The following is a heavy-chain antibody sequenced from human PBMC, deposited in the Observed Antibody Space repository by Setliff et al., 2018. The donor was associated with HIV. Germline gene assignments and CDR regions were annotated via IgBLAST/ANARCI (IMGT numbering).Heavy chain of an antibody. J-gene: IGHJ6*03. CDR1: GGSISSGGYY. Sequence: SETLSLTCTVSGGSISSGGYYWSWIRQHPGKGLEWIGYIYYSGSTYYNPSLKNRVTISVDTSKNHFSLKVNSVTAADTAVYYCARGARLLAGYSDRWDYYYMGVWGKGTTVTVSS. V-gene: IGHV4-31*03. CDR2: IYYSGST. D-gene: IGHD6-13*01. CDR3: ARGARLLAGYSDRWDYYYMGV.